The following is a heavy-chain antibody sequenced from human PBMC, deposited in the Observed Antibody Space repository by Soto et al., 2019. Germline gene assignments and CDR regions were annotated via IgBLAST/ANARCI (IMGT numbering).Heavy chain of an antibody. J-gene: IGHJ4*02. CDR3: AADATAWQQMVPSDY. Sequence: QMQLEQSGPEVKKPGTSVKVSCKASGFTFTSSAFQWVRQARGQRLEWIGWIAVGSGYTNYAQRFQDRVTLTMDMSTATTYMELSRLTSEDTAIYYCAADATAWQQMVPSDYWGQGTLVTVSS. D-gene: IGHD2-8*01. CDR2: IAVGSGYT. CDR1: GFTFTSSA. V-gene: IGHV1-58*01.